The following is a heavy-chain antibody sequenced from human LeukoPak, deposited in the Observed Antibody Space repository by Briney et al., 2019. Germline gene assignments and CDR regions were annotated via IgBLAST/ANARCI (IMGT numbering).Heavy chain of an antibody. D-gene: IGHD4-17*01. CDR2: MNPNSGNT. V-gene: IGHV1-8*01. Sequence: ASVTVSFTSSVYTFTIYDINWVRQATGQGLEWMGWMNPNSGNTGYAQKFQGRVTMTRNTSISTAYMELSSLRSEDTAVYYCARGLHYGATPVYWGQGTLVTVSS. CDR3: ARGLHYGATPVY. CDR1: VYTFTIYD. J-gene: IGHJ4*02.